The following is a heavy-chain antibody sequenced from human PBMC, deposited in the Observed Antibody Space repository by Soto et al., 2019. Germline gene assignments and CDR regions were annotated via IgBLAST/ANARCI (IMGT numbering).Heavy chain of an antibody. CDR1: GFTFSSYA. CDR3: AKDISSWYFDY. V-gene: IGHV3-23*01. D-gene: IGHD6-13*01. CDR2: ISGSGGRT. Sequence: EVQLLESGGGLVQPGGSLRLSCAASGFTFSSYAMSWVRQAPGKGLEWVSAISGSGGRTYYADSVKGRFTIYRYNSKNTLYLQMNSLRAEDTAVYYCAKDISSWYFDYWGQGTLVTVSS. J-gene: IGHJ4*02.